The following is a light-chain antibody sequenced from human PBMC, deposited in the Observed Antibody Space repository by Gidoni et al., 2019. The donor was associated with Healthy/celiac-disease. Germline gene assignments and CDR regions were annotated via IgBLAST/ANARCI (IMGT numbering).Light chain of an antibody. J-gene: IGLJ3*02. CDR1: SSDVGSYNL. CDR3: CSYAGSSTFLWV. V-gene: IGLV2-23*03. Sequence: QSALTQPASVSGSPGQSITISCTGTSSDVGSYNLVSWYQQHPGKAPKLMIYEGSKRPSGGSNRFSGSKSGNTASLTISGLQAEDEADYYCCSYAGSSTFLWVFGGGTKLTVL. CDR2: EGS.